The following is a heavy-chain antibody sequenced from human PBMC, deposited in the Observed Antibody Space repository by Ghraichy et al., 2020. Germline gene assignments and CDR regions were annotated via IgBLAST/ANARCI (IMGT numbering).Heavy chain of an antibody. CDR2: IHTSGSS. CDR3: ARISGGPIV. CDR1: GGSIIGFY. Sequence: SETLSLTCTVSGGSIIGFYWNWIRQPAGKGLEWIGRIHTSGSSNHSPSLKNRVTMSVDTSKNQFSLKLSSVTAADTAVYYCARISGGPIVWCQGTLVTVSS. J-gene: IGHJ4*02. V-gene: IGHV4-4*07. D-gene: IGHD2-15*01.